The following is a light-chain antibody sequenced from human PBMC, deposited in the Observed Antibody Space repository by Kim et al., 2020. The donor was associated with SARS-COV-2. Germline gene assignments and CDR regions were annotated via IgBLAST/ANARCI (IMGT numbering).Light chain of an antibody. V-gene: IGLV1-47*02. J-gene: IGLJ3*02. CDR1: SSNIGSNY. Sequence: RVTISCSGSSSNIGSNYVYWYQQLPGAAPKLLIYTNNQRPSGVPDRFYGSKSGTSASLAISGLRSDDEADYYCAAWDDSLSGLWVFGGGTQLTVL. CDR2: TNN. CDR3: AAWDDSLSGLWV.